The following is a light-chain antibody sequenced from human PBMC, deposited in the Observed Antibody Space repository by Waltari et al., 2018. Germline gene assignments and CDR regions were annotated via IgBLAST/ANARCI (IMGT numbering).Light chain of an antibody. CDR2: GAS. V-gene: IGKV3-15*01. CDR3: HQYDHWPTFT. J-gene: IGKJ2*01. CDR1: QSVSGN. Sequence: EIVMTQYPATLSVSPGEGVTLSCRASQSVSGNLAWYHQRPGQAPRLLIYGASTRATGIPARFSGSGSGTEFTLTISSLQSEDFAVYYCHQYDHWPTFTFGQGTKLEI.